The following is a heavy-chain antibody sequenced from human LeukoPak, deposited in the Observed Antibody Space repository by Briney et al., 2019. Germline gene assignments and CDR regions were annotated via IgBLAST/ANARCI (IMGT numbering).Heavy chain of an antibody. CDR1: GASITSYY. CDR3: ARDKGQSFGELFRNRFDP. D-gene: IGHD3-10*01. V-gene: IGHV4-59*01. Sequence: SETLSLTCTVSGASITSYYWCWIRQSPGKGMEWIGYSYYTGGVNYNPSLKSRVTISVDTSKSQFSLKLSSVTAADTAVYYCARDKGQSFGELFRNRFDPWGRGTLVTVSS. J-gene: IGHJ5*02. CDR2: SYYTGGV.